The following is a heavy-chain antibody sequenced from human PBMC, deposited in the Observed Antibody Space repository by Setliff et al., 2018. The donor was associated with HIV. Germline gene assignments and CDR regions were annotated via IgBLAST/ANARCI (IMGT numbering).Heavy chain of an antibody. CDR3: ARVWSNSPRLDY. J-gene: IGHJ4*02. D-gene: IGHD4-4*01. CDR2: IHHSGST. CDR1: NASISSHY. Sequence: SETLSLTCTVSNASISSHYWSWIRQPPGKGREWIGYIHHSGSTNYNPSLKGRVSISVDTSKNQFSLKLSSVTAADTAVYYCARVWSNSPRLDYWGPGTLVTVSS. V-gene: IGHV4-59*11.